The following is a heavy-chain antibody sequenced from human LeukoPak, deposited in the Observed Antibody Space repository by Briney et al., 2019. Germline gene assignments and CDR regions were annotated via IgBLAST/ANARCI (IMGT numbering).Heavy chain of an antibody. CDR2: INPNSGGT. D-gene: IGHD1-20*01. J-gene: IGHJ5*02. CDR1: GYTFTGYY. V-gene: IGHV1-2*02. CDR3: ARFPPLTGSNWFDP. Sequence: ASVKVSCKASGYTFTGYYMHWVRQAPGQGLEWMGWINPNSGGTNYAQKFQGRVTMTRDTSISTAYMELSRLRSDDTAVYYCARFPPLTGSNWFDPWGHGTLVTVSS.